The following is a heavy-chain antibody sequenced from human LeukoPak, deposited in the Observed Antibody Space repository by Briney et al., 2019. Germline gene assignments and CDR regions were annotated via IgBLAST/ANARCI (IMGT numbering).Heavy chain of an antibody. V-gene: IGHV3-7*01. CDR2: IKQDGSEK. CDR3: AKSGGGIAAAGTDY. J-gene: IGHJ4*02. Sequence: PGGSLRLSCAASGFTFSSYWMSWVRQAPGKGLEWVANIKQDGSEKYYVDSVKGRFTISRDNAKNSLYLQMNSLRAEDTAVYYCAKSGGGIAAAGTDYWGQGTLVTVSS. D-gene: IGHD6-13*01. CDR1: GFTFSSYW.